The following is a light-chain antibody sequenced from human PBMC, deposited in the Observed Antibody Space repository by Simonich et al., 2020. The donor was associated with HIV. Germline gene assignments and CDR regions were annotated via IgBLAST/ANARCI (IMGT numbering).Light chain of an antibody. CDR2: KVS. Sequence: DVVMTQSPLSLPVTLGPPASISCRSSQSLVHSDGNTYLHWFQQSPGQSPRRLSHKVSNRASGVPDRFSGSGSGTDFTLKISRVEAEDVGVYYCMQGTLPFTFGPGTKVDIK. CDR1: QSLVHSDGNTY. V-gene: IGKV2-30*02. J-gene: IGKJ3*01. CDR3: MQGTLPFT.